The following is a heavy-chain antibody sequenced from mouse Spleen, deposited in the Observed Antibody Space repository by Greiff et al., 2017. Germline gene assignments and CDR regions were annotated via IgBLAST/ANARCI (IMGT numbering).Heavy chain of an antibody. CDR3: ARELYWDGY. J-gene: IGHJ2*01. D-gene: IGHD4-1*01. V-gene: IGHV1-81*01. CDR1: GYTFTSYG. Sequence: QVQLQQSGAELARPGASVKLSCKASGYTFTSYGISWVKQRTGQGLEWIGEIYPRSGNTYYNEKFKGKATLTADKSSSTAYMELRSLTSEDSAVYFCARELYWDGYWGQGTTLTVSS. CDR2: IYPRSGNT.